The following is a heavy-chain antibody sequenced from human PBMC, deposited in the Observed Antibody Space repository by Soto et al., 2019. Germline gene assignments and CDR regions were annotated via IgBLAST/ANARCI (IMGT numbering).Heavy chain of an antibody. J-gene: IGHJ4*02. CDR3: AKDQLVTGLHYFDY. CDR2: ISSDGSNK. D-gene: IGHD2-21*02. V-gene: IGHV3-30*18. Sequence: GGSLRLSCAASGFSFSTYAIHWVRQAPGKGLEWVAVISSDGSNKYYADSVKGRFTISRDNSKNTLYLQMNSLRAEDTAVFYCAKDQLVTGLHYFDYWGQGALVTVSS. CDR1: GFSFSTYA.